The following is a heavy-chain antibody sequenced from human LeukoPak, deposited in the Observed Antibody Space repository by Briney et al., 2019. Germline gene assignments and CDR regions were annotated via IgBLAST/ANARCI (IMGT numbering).Heavy chain of an antibody. CDR3: ARLAGGSYSDY. V-gene: IGHV3-64*01. Sequence: TGGSLRLSCAASGFTFSSYAMHWARQAPGKGLEYVSSISYNGGSTFYANSVKGRFTISRDNSKNTVYLQMGSLRAEDMAVYYCARLAGGSYSDYWGQGTLVTVSS. CDR1: GFTFSSYA. J-gene: IGHJ4*02. D-gene: IGHD1-26*01. CDR2: ISYNGGST.